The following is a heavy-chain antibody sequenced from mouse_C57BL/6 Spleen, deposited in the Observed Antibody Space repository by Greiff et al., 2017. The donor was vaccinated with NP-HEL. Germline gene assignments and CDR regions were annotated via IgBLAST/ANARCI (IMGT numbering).Heavy chain of an antibody. Sequence: QVQLQQSGAELVMPGASVKLSCKASGYTFTSYWMHWVKQRPGQGLEWIGELDPSDSYTNYNQKFKGKSTLTVDKSSSTAYMQLSSLTSEDSAVYYCARSDYGSPMDYWGQGTSVTVSS. J-gene: IGHJ4*01. D-gene: IGHD1-1*01. V-gene: IGHV1-69*01. CDR3: ARSDYGSPMDY. CDR1: GYTFTSYW. CDR2: LDPSDSYT.